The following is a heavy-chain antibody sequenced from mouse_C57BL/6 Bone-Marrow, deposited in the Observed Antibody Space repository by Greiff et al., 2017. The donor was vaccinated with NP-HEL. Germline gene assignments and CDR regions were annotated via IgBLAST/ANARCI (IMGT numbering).Heavy chain of an antibody. V-gene: IGHV1-53*01. CDR2: INPSNGGT. D-gene: IGHD3-2*02. J-gene: IGHJ3*01. CDR1: GYTFTSYW. CDR3: ARSGAQAKDVRFAY. Sequence: QEQLKQPGTELVKPGASVKLSCKASGYTFTSYWMHWVKQRPGQGLEWIGNINPSNGGTNYNEKFKSKATLTVDKSSSTAYMQLSSLTSEDSAVYYCARSGAQAKDVRFAYWGQGTLVTVSA.